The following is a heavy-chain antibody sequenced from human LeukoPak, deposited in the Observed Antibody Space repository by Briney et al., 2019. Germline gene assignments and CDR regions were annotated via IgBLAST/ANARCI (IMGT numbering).Heavy chain of an antibody. V-gene: IGHV4-4*07. CDR2: IYTGGIT. Sequence: SETLSLTCSVSGGSIRSFYWSWLRQPAGKGLEWIGRIYTGGITNYNPSLKSRVTMSIDMSKNQFSLKLSSLTDADTAVYYCARFTSSSSRDVWGKGTTVTVSS. CDR1: GGSIRSFY. J-gene: IGHJ6*04. CDR3: ARFTSSSSRDV. D-gene: IGHD6-6*01.